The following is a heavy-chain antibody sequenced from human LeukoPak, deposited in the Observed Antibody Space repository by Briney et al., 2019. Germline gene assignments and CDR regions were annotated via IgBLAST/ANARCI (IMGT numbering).Heavy chain of an antibody. CDR1: GYTFSTHD. CDR2: ISGYNGNT. D-gene: IGHD5-18*01. V-gene: IGHV1-18*01. J-gene: IGHJ5*02. Sequence: ASAKVSCKASGYTFSTHDITWVRQAPGQGLEWMGWISGYNGNTNYAQKFQGRVTVTTDTSTTTAYMELRSLRVDDTAVYYCARGGYSTGYDHWGRGTLVTVSS. CDR3: ARGGYSTGYDH.